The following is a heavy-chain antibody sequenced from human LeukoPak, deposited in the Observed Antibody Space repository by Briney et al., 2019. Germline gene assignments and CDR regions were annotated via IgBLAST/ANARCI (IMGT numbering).Heavy chain of an antibody. Sequence: GGSLRLSCAASGFTFSSYAMSWVRQAPGKGLEWVSGISGSGDKTNYADSVKGRFTFSRDNSKNTLYLQMNSLRAEDTAVYYCAKDRGYSYGYGYYGMDVWGQGTTVTVSS. CDR3: AKDRGYSYGYGYYGMDV. V-gene: IGHV3-23*01. D-gene: IGHD5-18*01. CDR1: GFTFSSYA. J-gene: IGHJ6*02. CDR2: ISGSGDKT.